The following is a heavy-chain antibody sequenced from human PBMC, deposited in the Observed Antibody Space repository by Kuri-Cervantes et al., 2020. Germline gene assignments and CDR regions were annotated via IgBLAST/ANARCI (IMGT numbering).Heavy chain of an antibody. CDR3: ASVVLAAAGPIFDY. CDR2: FYYRGST. Sequence: SETLSLTCDVSGHSISSDYYWGWIRQSPGKGLEWIMSFYYRGSTYYNPSLESRVSKSIDTSKNQFSLKLSSVTAADTAVYYCASVVLAAAGPIFDYWGQGTLVTVSS. CDR1: GHSISSDYY. D-gene: IGHD6-13*01. J-gene: IGHJ4*02. V-gene: IGHV4-38-2*01.